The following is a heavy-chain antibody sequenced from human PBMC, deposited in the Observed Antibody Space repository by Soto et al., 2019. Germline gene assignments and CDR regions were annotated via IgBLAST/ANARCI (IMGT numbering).Heavy chain of an antibody. CDR3: AKGECSSGYYSRFDY. D-gene: IGHD3-22*01. CDR2: ISWNSGSI. J-gene: IGHJ4*02. V-gene: IGHV3-9*01. Sequence: EVQLVESGGGLVQPGRSLRLSCAASGFTFDDYVMHWVRQAPGKGLEWVSGISWNSGSIGYADSVKGRFTISRDNAKNSLYLQMNSLRAEDTALYYCAKGECSSGYYSRFDYWGQVTLVTVAS. CDR1: GFTFDDYV.